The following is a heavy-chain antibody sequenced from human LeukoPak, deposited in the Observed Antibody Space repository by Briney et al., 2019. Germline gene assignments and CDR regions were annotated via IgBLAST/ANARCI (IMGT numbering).Heavy chain of an antibody. CDR3: ARAIFGVGVDY. J-gene: IGHJ4*02. D-gene: IGHD3-3*01. V-gene: IGHV1-8*03. Sequence: GASVTVSFKASGYTFTSYDINWVRQPTGQGLEWMGWMNPNSSNTGYAQKFQGRVTITRNTSISTAYMELSSLRSEDTAVYCCARAIFGVGVDYWGQGTLVTVSS. CDR1: GYTFTSYD. CDR2: MNPNSSNT.